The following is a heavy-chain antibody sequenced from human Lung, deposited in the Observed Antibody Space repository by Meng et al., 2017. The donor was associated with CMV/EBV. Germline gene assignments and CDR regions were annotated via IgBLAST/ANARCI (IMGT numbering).Heavy chain of an antibody. CDR2: ISSSGDII. Sequence: SCAVSGFTFSDYYRTWVRRDPGKGLEWSSYISSSGDIILYADSVKGRFTISSDNAEKSLYLELNSLRAEDTALYLCARCKIYDLSFYGMEVWGQGTTVTVSS. CDR1: GFTFSDYY. D-gene: IGHD5/OR15-5a*01. J-gene: IGHJ6*02. V-gene: IGHV3-11*04. CDR3: ARCKIYDLSFYGMEV.